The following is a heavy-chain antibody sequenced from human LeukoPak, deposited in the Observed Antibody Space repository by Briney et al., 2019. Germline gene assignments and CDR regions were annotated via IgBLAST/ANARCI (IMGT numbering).Heavy chain of an antibody. Sequence: GESLKISCKGSGYSFTSYWIGWVRQMPGKGLEWMGIIYPGDSDTRYSPSFQGQVTISADKSISTAYLQWSSLKASDTAMYYCARGSYYDSWSGYYPDAFDIWGQGTMVTVSS. CDR3: ARGSYYDSWSGYYPDAFDI. CDR1: GYSFTSYW. D-gene: IGHD3-3*01. CDR2: IYPGDSDT. V-gene: IGHV5-51*01. J-gene: IGHJ3*02.